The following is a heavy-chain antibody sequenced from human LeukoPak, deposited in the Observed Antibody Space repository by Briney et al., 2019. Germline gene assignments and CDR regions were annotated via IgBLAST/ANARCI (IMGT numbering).Heavy chain of an antibody. Sequence: GASVKVSCKASGGTFSSYAISWVRQAPGQGLEWMGRIIPIFGTANYAQKFQGRVTITTAESTSTAYMELSSLRSEDTAVYYCARDLAPVRYDFWSGYLVYWGQGTLVTVSS. CDR3: ARDLAPVRYDFWSGYLVY. V-gene: IGHV1-69*05. D-gene: IGHD3-3*01. CDR2: IIPIFGTA. J-gene: IGHJ4*02. CDR1: GGTFSSYA.